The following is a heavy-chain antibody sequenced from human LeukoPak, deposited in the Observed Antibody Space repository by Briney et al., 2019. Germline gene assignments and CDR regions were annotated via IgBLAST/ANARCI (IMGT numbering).Heavy chain of an antibody. CDR2: ISSSSSYI. V-gene: IGHV3-21*04. Sequence: KPGGSLRLSCAASGFTFSSYSMNWVRQAPGKGLEWVSSISSSSSYIYYADSVKGRFTISRDNAKNSLYLQMNSLRAEDMALYYCAKDRDRYSYGYDAFDIWGQGTMVTVSS. D-gene: IGHD5-18*01. CDR3: AKDRDRYSYGYDAFDI. CDR1: GFTFSSYS. J-gene: IGHJ3*02.